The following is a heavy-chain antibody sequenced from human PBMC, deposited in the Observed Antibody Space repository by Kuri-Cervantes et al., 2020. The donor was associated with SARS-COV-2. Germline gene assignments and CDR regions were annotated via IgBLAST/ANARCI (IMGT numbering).Heavy chain of an antibody. J-gene: IGHJ4*02. V-gene: IGHV5-51*01. Sequence: KGSCKGSGYSFSNFWIAWVRQMPGKGLEWMGIIYPGDSDTRYSPSFQGQVTISVDKSISTAYLQWASLKASDTAMYYCAVPRRDYGSGSRYGGFDYWGQGTLVTVSS. CDR3: AVPRRDYGSGSRYGGFDY. CDR1: GYSFSNFW. D-gene: IGHD3-10*01. CDR2: IYPGDSDT.